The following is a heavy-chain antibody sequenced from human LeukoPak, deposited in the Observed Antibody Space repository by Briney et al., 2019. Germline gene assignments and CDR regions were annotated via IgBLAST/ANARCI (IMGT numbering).Heavy chain of an antibody. CDR2: IKQDGSEK. J-gene: IGHJ4*02. D-gene: IGHD6-19*01. Sequence: GGSLRLSCAASGFTFSSYWMSWVRQAPGKGLEWVANIKQDGSEKYYVDSVKGRFTISRDNPKNSLYLQMNSLRAEDTAVYYCASESGFSGWYGGGYWGQGTLVTVSS. CDR1: GFTFSSYW. V-gene: IGHV3-7*01. CDR3: ASESGFSGWYGGGY.